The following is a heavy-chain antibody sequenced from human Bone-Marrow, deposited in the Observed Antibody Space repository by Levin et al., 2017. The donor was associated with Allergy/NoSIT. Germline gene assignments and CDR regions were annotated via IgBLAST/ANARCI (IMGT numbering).Heavy chain of an antibody. J-gene: IGHJ4*02. CDR3: ARDWGDWLHPSFDY. V-gene: IGHV3-7*04. D-gene: IGHD3-9*01. Sequence: GGSLRLSCAASGFTFSSYWMSWVRQAPGKGLEWVANIKQDGSEKYYVDSVKGRFTISRDNAKNSLYLQMNSLRAEDTAVYYCARDWGDWLHPSFDYWGQGTLVTVSS. CDR2: IKQDGSEK. CDR1: GFTFSSYW.